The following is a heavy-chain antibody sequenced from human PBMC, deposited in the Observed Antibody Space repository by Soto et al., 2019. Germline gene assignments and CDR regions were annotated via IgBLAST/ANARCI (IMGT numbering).Heavy chain of an antibody. D-gene: IGHD1-7*01. Sequence: GGSLRLSCAASGFIFDEYAMHWVRQAPGKGLEWVSGISWNSGNIGYADSVKGRFTISRDNAKNSLYLQMNSLRAEDTALYFCTKDISWNYGVVAFDYWGQGTLVTVSS. CDR2: ISWNSGNI. J-gene: IGHJ4*02. V-gene: IGHV3-9*01. CDR3: TKDISWNYGVVAFDY. CDR1: GFIFDEYA.